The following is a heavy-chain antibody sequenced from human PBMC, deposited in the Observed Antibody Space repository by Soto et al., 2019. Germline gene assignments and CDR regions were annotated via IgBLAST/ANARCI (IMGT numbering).Heavy chain of an antibody. Sequence: SVKVSCKASGGTFSSYAISWVRQAPGQGLEWMGGIIPIFGTANYAQKFQGRVTITADESTSTAYMELSSLRSEDTAVYYCARVRSDIVATTNWFDPWGQGTLVTVSS. V-gene: IGHV1-69*13. CDR2: IIPIFGTA. CDR1: GGTFSSYA. CDR3: ARVRSDIVATTNWFDP. J-gene: IGHJ5*02. D-gene: IGHD5-12*01.